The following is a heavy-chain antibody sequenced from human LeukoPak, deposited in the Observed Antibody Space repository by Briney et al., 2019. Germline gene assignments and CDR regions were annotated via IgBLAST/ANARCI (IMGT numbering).Heavy chain of an antibody. CDR2: INTDGSST. J-gene: IGHJ5*02. CDR3: ARENFDP. Sequence: GGSLRLSCAASGFTFNNYWMHWVRQAPGKGLLWVSRINTDGSSTSYADSVKGRFTITRDNAKNMVYLKMNSLRGEDTAVYYCARENFDPWGQGTQVTVSS. V-gene: IGHV3-74*01. CDR1: GFTFNNYW.